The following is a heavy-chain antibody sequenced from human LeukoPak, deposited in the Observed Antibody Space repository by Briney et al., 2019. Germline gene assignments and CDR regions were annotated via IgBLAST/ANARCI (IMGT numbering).Heavy chain of an antibody. CDR3: AKHLYGSGSFDP. Sequence: GGSLRLSCAASGFTFSSYGMSWVRQAPGKGLEWVSAISGSGGSTYYADSVKGRFTISRDNSKNTLYLQMNSLRAEDTAVYYCAKHLYGSGSFDPWGQGTLVTVSS. CDR1: GFTFSSYG. V-gene: IGHV3-23*01. CDR2: ISGSGGST. J-gene: IGHJ5*02. D-gene: IGHD3-10*01.